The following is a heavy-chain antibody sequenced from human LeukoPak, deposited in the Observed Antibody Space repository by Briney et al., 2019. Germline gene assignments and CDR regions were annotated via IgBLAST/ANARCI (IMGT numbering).Heavy chain of an antibody. J-gene: IGHJ4*02. CDR2: ISDSGIT. CDR3: ARDRRRSGRYFDY. CDR1: GGSIRGYY. D-gene: IGHD3-10*01. Sequence: SETLSLTCTVSGGSIRGYYWSWVRQHPGKGLQWVGYISDSGITYSNPSLKSRTTISIHTSKNQFSLKLSSVTAADTAVYYCARDRRRSGRYFDYWGQGTLVTVSS. V-gene: IGHV4-59*12.